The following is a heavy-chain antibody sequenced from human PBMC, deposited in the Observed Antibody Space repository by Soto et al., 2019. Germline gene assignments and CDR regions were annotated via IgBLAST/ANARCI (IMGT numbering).Heavy chain of an antibody. Sequence: EVQLVESGGGLVQPGGSLRLSCEASGFTFSTFWMHWVRQAPGKGLVWVSRINSDGSSTNYADSVKGRVTISRDNAQNMVYQQIDSLRAEGTAVYYCARDFEYLGPGTLVTVSS. CDR2: INSDGSST. CDR3: ARDFEY. J-gene: IGHJ4*02. CDR1: GFTFSTFW. V-gene: IGHV3-74*01.